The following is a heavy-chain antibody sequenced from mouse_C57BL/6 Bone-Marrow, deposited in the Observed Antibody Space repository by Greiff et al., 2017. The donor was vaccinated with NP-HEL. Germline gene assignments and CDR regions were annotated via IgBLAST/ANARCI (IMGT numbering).Heavy chain of an antibody. CDR2: IYPGSGST. Sequence: QVQLQQPGAELVKPGASVKMSCKASGYTFTSYWITWVKQRPGQGLEWIGDIYPGSGSTNYNEKFKSKATLTLDTSSSTAYMQLSSLTSEDSAVYYCARDLYYYGSSLFDYWGQGTTLTVSS. CDR3: ARDLYYYGSSLFDY. J-gene: IGHJ2*01. CDR1: GYTFTSYW. V-gene: IGHV1-55*01. D-gene: IGHD1-1*01.